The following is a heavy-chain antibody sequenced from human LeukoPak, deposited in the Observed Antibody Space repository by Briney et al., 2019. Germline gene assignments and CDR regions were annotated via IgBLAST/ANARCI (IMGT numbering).Heavy chain of an antibody. CDR3: AREADCSGGGCYRGAFDI. J-gene: IGHJ3*02. V-gene: IGHV3-33*08. CDR1: GXTFGNHA. Sequence: GGSLRLSCAASGXTFGNHAMHWVRQAPGKGLEWVAVIWYDGSNKYYGDSVKGRLTISRDNSKNTLFLQMNSLRAEDTAVYYCAREADCSGGGCYRGAFDIWGQGTMVAVSS. D-gene: IGHD2-15*01. CDR2: IWYDGSNK.